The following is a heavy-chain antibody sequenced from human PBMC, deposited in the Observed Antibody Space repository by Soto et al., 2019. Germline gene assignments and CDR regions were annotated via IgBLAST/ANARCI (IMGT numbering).Heavy chain of an antibody. D-gene: IGHD6-13*01. V-gene: IGHV4-4*02. CDR1: GGSISSSNW. CDR3: ARDPIAAAGTGPLKRHQSYAFDI. CDR2: IYHSGST. J-gene: IGHJ3*02. Sequence: QVQLQESGPGLVKPSGTLSLTCAVSGGSISSSNWWSWVRQPPGKGLEWIGEIYHSGSTNYNPSLKSRVTISVDKSKNQFSLKLSSVTAADTAVYYCARDPIAAAGTGPLKRHQSYAFDIWGQGTMVTVSS.